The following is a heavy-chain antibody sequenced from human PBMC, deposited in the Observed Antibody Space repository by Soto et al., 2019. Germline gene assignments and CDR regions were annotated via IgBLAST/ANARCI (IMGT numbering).Heavy chain of an antibody. CDR1: GGSITSSSDY. V-gene: IGHV4-39*01. J-gene: IGHJ4*02. Sequence: SETLSLTCTVSGGSITSSSDYWGWIRQPPGKGLEWIATIYYGGRTYYSPSLKSRATISVDTSKKQFSLKLSSVTAADTAVYYCASRSYYHDTSRVSYWGQGTLFTVSS. CDR3: ASRSYYHDTSRVSY. CDR2: IYYGGRT. D-gene: IGHD3-22*01.